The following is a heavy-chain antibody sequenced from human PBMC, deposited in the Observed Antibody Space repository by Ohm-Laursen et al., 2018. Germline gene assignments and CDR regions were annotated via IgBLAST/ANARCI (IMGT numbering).Heavy chain of an antibody. CDR3: AREWYINDWSYSQYYYYTLDV. D-gene: IGHD3-9*01. Sequence: SLRLSCAASGFTFSDYYMSWIRQAPGKGLEWVSYMSGSGSAIYYVDSVKGRFTISRDNAKNSLYLQMNSLRAEDTAVYYCAREWYINDWSYSQYYYYTLDVWGQGTTVTVSS. V-gene: IGHV3-11*04. CDR1: GFTFSDYY. CDR2: MSGSGSAI. J-gene: IGHJ6*02.